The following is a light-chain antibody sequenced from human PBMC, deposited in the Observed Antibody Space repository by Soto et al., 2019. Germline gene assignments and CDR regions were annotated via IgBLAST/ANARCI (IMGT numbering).Light chain of an antibody. V-gene: IGLV1-44*01. CDR2: SNH. CDR1: SSNIDSNT. Sequence: QSVLTQPPSASGAPGQRVTISCSGSSSNIDSNTVHWYQQLPGKAPKLLIYSNHQRPSGVPDRFSGSKSGTSASLAISGLQSEDEADYHCATWDDSLNGGVFGGGTKVTVL. CDR3: ATWDDSLNGGV. J-gene: IGLJ3*02.